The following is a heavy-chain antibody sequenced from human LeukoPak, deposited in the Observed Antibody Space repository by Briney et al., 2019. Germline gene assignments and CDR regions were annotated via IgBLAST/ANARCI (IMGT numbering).Heavy chain of an antibody. D-gene: IGHD3-22*01. CDR2: INHSGST. CDR1: GGSFSGYY. Sequence: SETLSLTCAVYGGSFSGYYWSWIRQPPGKGLEWIGEINHSGSTNYNPSLKSRVTISVDTSKNQFSLKLSSVTAADTAVYYCARGQGRYYYDSSGYNSDWGQGTLVTISS. V-gene: IGHV4-34*01. J-gene: IGHJ4*02. CDR3: ARGQGRYYYDSSGYNSD.